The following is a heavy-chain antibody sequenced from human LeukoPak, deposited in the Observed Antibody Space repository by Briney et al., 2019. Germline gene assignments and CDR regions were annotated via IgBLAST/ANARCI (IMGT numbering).Heavy chain of an antibody. Sequence: ASVKVSCKAPGYTLTSSGISWVRQAPGQRREWMGWISAYNGNTNYAQKLRGRVTMTTDTSTSTAYMELRSLRSDDTAVYYCARDSASPGIAVAGRLDGYWGQGTLVTVSS. V-gene: IGHV1-18*01. CDR3: ARDSASPGIAVAGRLDGY. CDR2: ISAYNGNT. CDR1: GYTLTSSG. D-gene: IGHD6-19*01. J-gene: IGHJ4*02.